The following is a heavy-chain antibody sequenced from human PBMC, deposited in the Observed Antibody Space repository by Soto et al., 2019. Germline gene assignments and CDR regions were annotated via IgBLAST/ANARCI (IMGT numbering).Heavy chain of an antibody. V-gene: IGHV4-39*01. J-gene: IGHJ6*03. D-gene: IGHD1-7*01. CDR2: LYYGGTT. CDR1: GDSVSSSSFY. Sequence: SETLSLTCSVSGDSVSSSSFYWGWIRQPPGKGLEWIGSLYYGGTTYYNPSLKSRVTISVDRSKNQFSLKLSSVTAADTAVYYCARRRTGTTSYYYYYMDVWGKGTTVTVSS. CDR3: ARRRTGTTSYYYYYMDV.